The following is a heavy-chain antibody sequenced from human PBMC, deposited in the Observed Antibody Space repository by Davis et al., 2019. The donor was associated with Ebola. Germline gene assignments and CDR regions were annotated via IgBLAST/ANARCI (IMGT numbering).Heavy chain of an antibody. Sequence: GESLKISCAASEFIFSNYAMNWVRQAPGKGLEWVSGISGYGDNTYYADSVEGRFTISRDNSKNTLYLQMDSLTAEDTAVYYCARGGETVTGTASHGMDVWGQGTTVTVSS. V-gene: IGHV3-23*01. CDR2: ISGYGDNT. D-gene: IGHD1-14*01. J-gene: IGHJ6*02. CDR1: EFIFSNYA. CDR3: ARGGETVTGTASHGMDV.